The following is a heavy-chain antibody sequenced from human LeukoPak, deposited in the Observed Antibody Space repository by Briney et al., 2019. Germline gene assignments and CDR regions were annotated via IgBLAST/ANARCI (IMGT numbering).Heavy chain of an antibody. V-gene: IGHV1-18*01. Sequence: ASVKVSCKASGYTFTSYGISWVRQAPGQGLEWMGWISAYNGNTNYAQKLQGRVTMTTDTSTSTAYMELRSLRSDDTAVYYCARDTPIAARSHYYMDVWGKGTTVTVSS. D-gene: IGHD6-6*01. CDR2: ISAYNGNT. CDR1: GYTFTSYG. CDR3: ARDTPIAARSHYYMDV. J-gene: IGHJ6*03.